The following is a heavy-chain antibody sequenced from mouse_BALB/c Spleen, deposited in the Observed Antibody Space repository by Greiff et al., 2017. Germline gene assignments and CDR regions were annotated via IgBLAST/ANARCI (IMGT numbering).Heavy chain of an antibody. CDR1: GFTFTDYY. CDR3: ARDGYYFDY. Sequence: EVQLVESGGGLVQPGGSLRLSCATSGFTFTDYYMSWVRQPPGKALEWLGFIRNKANGYTTEYSASEKGRFTISRDNSQSILYLQMNTLRAEDSATYYCARDGYYFDYWGQGTTLTVSS. J-gene: IGHJ2*01. CDR2: IRNKANGYTT. V-gene: IGHV7-3*02.